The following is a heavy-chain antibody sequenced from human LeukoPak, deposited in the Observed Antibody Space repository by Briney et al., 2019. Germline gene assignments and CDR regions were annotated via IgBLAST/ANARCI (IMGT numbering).Heavy chain of an antibody. D-gene: IGHD3-10*01. J-gene: IGHJ5*02. CDR3: ARAYTDGSGSYYTVLGSGWFDP. V-gene: IGHV5-51*01. CDR2: IYPGDSDT. Sequence: KNGESLKISCKGSEYSFPNYWIGWVRQMPGKGLEWMGIIYPGDSDTRYSPSFQGQATISADKSISTAYLQWSSLKASDTAMYYCARAYTDGSGSYYTVLGSGWFDPWGQGTLVTVSS. CDR1: EYSFPNYW.